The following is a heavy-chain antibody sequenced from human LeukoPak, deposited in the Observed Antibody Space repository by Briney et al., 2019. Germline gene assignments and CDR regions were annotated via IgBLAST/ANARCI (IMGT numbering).Heavy chain of an antibody. Sequence: PSETLSLTCAVYGGSFSGYYWSWSRQPPGKRLEWIGEINHSGSTNYNPSLKSRVTISVDTSKNQFSLKLSSVTAADTAVYYCARSRVYAIPGWFDPWGQGTLDTVSS. CDR2: INHSGST. CDR3: ARSRVYAIPGWFDP. CDR1: GGSFSGYY. D-gene: IGHD2-8*01. J-gene: IGHJ5*02. V-gene: IGHV4-34*01.